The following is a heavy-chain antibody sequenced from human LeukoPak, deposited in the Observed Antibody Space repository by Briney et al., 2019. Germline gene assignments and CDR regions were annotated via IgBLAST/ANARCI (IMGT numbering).Heavy chain of an antibody. V-gene: IGHV3-48*01. D-gene: IGHD3-10*02. CDR2: ITSSSSTI. J-gene: IGHJ6*04. Sequence: GGSLRLSCAASGFTFSSYSMTWVRQAPGKGLEWVSYITSSSSTIYYADSVKGRFTISRDNAKNSLYLQMNSLRAEDTAVYYCVELGITMIGGVWGKGTTVTISS. CDR3: VELGITMIGGV. CDR1: GFTFSSYS.